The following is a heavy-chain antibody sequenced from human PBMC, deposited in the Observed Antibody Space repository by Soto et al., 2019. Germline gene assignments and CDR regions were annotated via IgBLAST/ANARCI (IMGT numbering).Heavy chain of an antibody. V-gene: IGHV3-74*01. CDR3: VRTSLVVAAATREDY. D-gene: IGHD2-15*01. CDR2: INSDGSST. CDR1: GFTFSSYW. J-gene: IGHJ4*02. Sequence: EVQLVESGGGLVQPGGSLRLSCAASGFTFSSYWMHWVRQAPGKGLVWVSRINSDGSSTSYADSVKGRFTISRDNAKHTLYLHMNRLRAEDTAVYYCVRTSLVVAAATREDYCGQGTLVTVSS.